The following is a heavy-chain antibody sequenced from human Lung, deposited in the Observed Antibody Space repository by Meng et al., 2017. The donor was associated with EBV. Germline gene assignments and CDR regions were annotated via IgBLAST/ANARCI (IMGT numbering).Heavy chain of an antibody. J-gene: IGHJ5*02. CDR2: ISAYNGNT. Sequence: QVQLGKPGAEGKKPGASVKVSCKASGYTFTSYGISWVRQAPGQGLEWMGWISAYNGNTNYAQKLQGRVTMTTDTSTSTAYMELRSLRSDDTAVYYCARVGGYNWNDEGGWFDPWGQGTLVTVSS. D-gene: IGHD1-20*01. CDR1: GYTFTSYG. V-gene: IGHV1-18*01. CDR3: ARVGGYNWNDEGGWFDP.